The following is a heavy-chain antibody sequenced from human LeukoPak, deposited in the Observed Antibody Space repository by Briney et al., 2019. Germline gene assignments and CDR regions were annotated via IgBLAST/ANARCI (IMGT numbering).Heavy chain of an antibody. Sequence: GGSLRLSCAASGFTFDDHGMSWVRQAPGKGLEWVSAISGSGGSTYYADSVKGRFTISRDNSKNTLYLQMKSLRAEDTAVYYCSKDWRVKSWLFGEFDYWGQGTLVTVSS. CDR3: SKDWRVKSWLFGEFDY. J-gene: IGHJ4*02. D-gene: IGHD3-22*01. V-gene: IGHV3-23*01. CDR1: GFTFDDHG. CDR2: ISGSGGST.